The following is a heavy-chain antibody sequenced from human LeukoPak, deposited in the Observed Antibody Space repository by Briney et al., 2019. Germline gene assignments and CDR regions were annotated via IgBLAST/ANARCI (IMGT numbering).Heavy chain of an antibody. D-gene: IGHD6-13*01. J-gene: IGHJ3*02. CDR2: ISSSGSTI. CDR3: ARDSSDRGSSWYGARGSDAFDI. CDR1: GFTFSDYY. V-gene: IGHV3-11*01. Sequence: GGSLRLSCAASGFTFSDYYMSWLRQAPGKGLEWVSYISSSGSTIYYADSVKGRFTISRDNAKNSLYLQMNSLRAEDTAVYYCARDSSDRGSSWYGARGSDAFDIWGQGTMVTVSS.